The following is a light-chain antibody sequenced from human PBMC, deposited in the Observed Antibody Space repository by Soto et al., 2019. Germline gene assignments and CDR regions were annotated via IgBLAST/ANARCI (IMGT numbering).Light chain of an antibody. CDR1: SSNIGAGSD. J-gene: IGLJ3*02. CDR3: QSYDSSLSV. CDR2: DNT. Sequence: QPVLTQPPSVSGAPGQRVTISCTGSSSNIGAGSDVHWYQQLPGTAPKLLIYDNTNRPSGVPDRFSGSKSDTSASLAITGLQAEDEADYYCQSYDSSLSVFGGGTKLTVL. V-gene: IGLV1-40*01.